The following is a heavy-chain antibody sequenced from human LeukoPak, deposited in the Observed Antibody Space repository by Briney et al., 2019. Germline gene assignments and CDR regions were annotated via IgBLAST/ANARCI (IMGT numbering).Heavy chain of an antibody. CDR1: GSTLSSYW. J-gene: IGHJ3*01. Sequence: PGGSLRLSCAASGSTLSSYWMSWVRQAPGKGLEWVANIKQDGSDSYYVHSVKGRFTISRDNAMNSLYLQMNSLRAEDTAVYYCARDIRWGAVDLWGQGTMVTVSS. CDR2: IKQDGSDS. V-gene: IGHV3-7*01. CDR3: ARDIRWGAVDL. D-gene: IGHD5-24*01.